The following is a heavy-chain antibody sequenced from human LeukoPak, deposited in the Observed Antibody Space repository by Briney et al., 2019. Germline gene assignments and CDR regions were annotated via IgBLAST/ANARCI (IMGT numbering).Heavy chain of an antibody. CDR2: VNDRGTT. Sequence: SETLSLTCAVYGDSFSGYYWSWIRQSPGTGLEWIGEVNDRGTTNYNPNLKSRVTISVVTSSNQFSLRLTSVIAADTAIYFCATRRGGPYPYYFDHWDQGALVTVSS. D-gene: IGHD2-15*01. V-gene: IGHV4-34*01. CDR3: ATRRGGPYPYYFDH. CDR1: GDSFSGYY. J-gene: IGHJ4*02.